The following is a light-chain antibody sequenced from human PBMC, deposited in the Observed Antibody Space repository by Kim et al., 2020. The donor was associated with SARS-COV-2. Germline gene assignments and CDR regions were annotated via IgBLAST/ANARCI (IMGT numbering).Light chain of an antibody. CDR1: NIGSKS. V-gene: IGLV3-21*04. J-gene: IGLJ3*02. CDR2: YDS. CDR3: QVWDSSSDHRV. Sequence: PGKTVRITCGRNNIGSKSVHWYQQKPGQAPVLVIYYDSDRPSGIPERFSGSNSGNTATLTISRVEAGDEADYYCQVWDSSSDHRVFGGGTKLTVL.